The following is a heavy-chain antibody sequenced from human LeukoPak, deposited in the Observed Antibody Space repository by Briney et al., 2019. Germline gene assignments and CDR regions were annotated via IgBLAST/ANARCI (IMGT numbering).Heavy chain of an antibody. CDR3: AKETEPRRFRESHEYYFDY. J-gene: IGHJ4*02. D-gene: IGHD3-10*01. V-gene: IGHV3-23*01. Sequence: GRSLRLACPASGFTFSSYAMSWVRQAPGEGLEWVSSIRGSGGSTYYADSVKGRFTISRDNSKNTLYLQMNSLRAEDTAVYYCAKETEPRRFRESHEYYFDYWGQGTLVTVSS. CDR2: IRGSGGST. CDR1: GFTFSSYA.